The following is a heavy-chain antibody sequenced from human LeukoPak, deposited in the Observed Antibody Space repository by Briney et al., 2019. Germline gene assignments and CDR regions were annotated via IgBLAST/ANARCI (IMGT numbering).Heavy chain of an antibody. V-gene: IGHV3-23*01. D-gene: IGHD6-13*01. CDR3: ATRYTSS. Sequence: GGSLGLSCAASGFTFANSWMAWVRQAPGKGLEWVSAISGSGGGTYYADSVKGRFTISRDTSKNTLYLQMNSLRAEDTAVYYCATRYTSSWGQGTLVTVSS. CDR2: ISGSGGGT. J-gene: IGHJ4*02. CDR1: GFTFANSW.